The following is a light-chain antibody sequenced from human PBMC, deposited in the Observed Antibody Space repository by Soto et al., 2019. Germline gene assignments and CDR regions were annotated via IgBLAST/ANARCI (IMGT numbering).Light chain of an antibody. CDR2: DAS. Sequence: EIVLTQSPATLSLSPGERATLFCRASQSVSSYLAWYQQKPGQAPRLLIYDASNRATGIPARFSGSGSGTDFTLTISSLEPEDFAVYYCQQRSNWPRTFGPGNKVDIK. CDR1: QSVSSY. CDR3: QQRSNWPRT. V-gene: IGKV3-11*01. J-gene: IGKJ3*01.